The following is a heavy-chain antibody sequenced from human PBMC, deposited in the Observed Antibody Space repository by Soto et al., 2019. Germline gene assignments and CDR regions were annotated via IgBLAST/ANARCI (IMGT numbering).Heavy chain of an antibody. Sequence: PGGSLRLSCAASGFTFSSYWMSWVRQAPGKGLEWVANIKQDGSEKYYVDSVKGRFTISRDNAKNSLYLQMNSLRAEDTAVYYCARAFISSGYSYWYFDLWGRGTLVTVSS. J-gene: IGHJ2*01. CDR1: GFTFSSYW. V-gene: IGHV3-7*01. D-gene: IGHD3-22*01. CDR2: IKQDGSEK. CDR3: ARAFISSGYSYWYFDL.